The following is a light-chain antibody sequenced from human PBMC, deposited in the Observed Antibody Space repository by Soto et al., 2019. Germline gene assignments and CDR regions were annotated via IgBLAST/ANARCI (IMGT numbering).Light chain of an antibody. CDR1: QSVTNY. CDR3: QHRSHWLIT. Sequence: EIVLTQSPATLSLSPGERATHSCRASQSVTNYLAWYQQKAGRAPRLLIYETIHRATGIPARFSGSGSGTDFTLTISSLEPEDFAVYYCQHRSHWLITFGQGTRLEIK. J-gene: IGKJ5*01. CDR2: ETI. V-gene: IGKV3-11*01.